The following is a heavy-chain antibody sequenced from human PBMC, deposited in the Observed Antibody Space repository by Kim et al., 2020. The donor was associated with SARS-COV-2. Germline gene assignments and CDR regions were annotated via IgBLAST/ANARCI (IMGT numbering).Heavy chain of an antibody. CDR1: GFTFGDYA. CDR3: SIPPSKYKAYYFFHN. V-gene: IGHV3-49*03. Sequence: GGSLRLSCTGSGFTFGDYAVSWFRQAPGKGLEWVGLIKNKVFGGTIEYSASVRGRFSISRDDAQSIAYLQMNSLKTEDTALYFCSIPPSKYKAYYFFHNWGQGTLVTVSS. D-gene: IGHD1-20*01. J-gene: IGHJ4*02. CDR2: IKNKVFGGTI.